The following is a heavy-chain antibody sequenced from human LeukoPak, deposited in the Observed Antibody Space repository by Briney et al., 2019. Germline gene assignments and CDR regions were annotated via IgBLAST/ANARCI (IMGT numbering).Heavy chain of an antibody. CDR3: ARGRPVGDY. CDR1: GFTVSSTY. D-gene: IGHD1-26*01. V-gene: IGHV3-66*02. CDR2: IYSGGST. Sequence: GGSLRFSCAASGFTVSSTYMSWVRQAPGKGLEWVSVIYSGGSTYYADSVKGRLTISRDNSKNTLYLQMNSLRPEDTAVYYCARGRPVGDYWGQGTLVTVSS. J-gene: IGHJ4*02.